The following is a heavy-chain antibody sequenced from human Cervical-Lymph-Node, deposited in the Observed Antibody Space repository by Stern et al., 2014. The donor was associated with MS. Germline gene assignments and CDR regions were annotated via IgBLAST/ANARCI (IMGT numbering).Heavy chain of an antibody. Sequence: QVQLVQSGAEVKKPGSSVRVSRKASGGTFGTYTINWVRQAPGQGLEWMGRIIPIVGVTNYAQKFQGRVTITADRSTNTAYMELSSLRSEDTAVYFCARDPDLEVSPATPLNRVDPWGQGTPVTVSS. CDR2: IIPIVGVT. D-gene: IGHD2-15*01. CDR3: ARDPDLEVSPATPLNRVDP. CDR1: GGTFGTYT. V-gene: IGHV1-69*08. J-gene: IGHJ5*02.